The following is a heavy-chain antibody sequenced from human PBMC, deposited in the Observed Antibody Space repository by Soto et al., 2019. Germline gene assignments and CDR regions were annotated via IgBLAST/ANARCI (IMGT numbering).Heavy chain of an antibody. D-gene: IGHD2-2*01. J-gene: IGHJ4*02. Sequence: GGSLRLSCAASGFTFSSYSMNWVRQAPGKGLEWVSSISSSSSYIYYADSVKGRFTISRDNAKNSLYLQMNSLRAEDTAVYYCARDSVVVPAAGGYSYGYFDCWGQGTLVTVSS. CDR1: GFTFSSYS. V-gene: IGHV3-21*01. CDR3: ARDSVVVPAAGGYSYGYFDC. CDR2: ISSSSSYI.